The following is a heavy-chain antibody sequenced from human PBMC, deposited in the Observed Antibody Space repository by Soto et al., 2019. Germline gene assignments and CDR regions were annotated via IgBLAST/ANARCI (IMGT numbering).Heavy chain of an antibody. CDR1: GFTFSSYW. Sequence: GGSLRLSCAASGFTFSSYWMHWVRQAPGKGLVWVSRINSDGSSTSYADSVKGRFTISRDNAKNTLYLQMNSLRAEDTAVYYCAREPYCSSTSCHAYYFDYWGQGTLVTVSS. CDR3: AREPYCSSTSCHAYYFDY. D-gene: IGHD2-2*01. CDR2: INSDGSST. J-gene: IGHJ4*02. V-gene: IGHV3-74*01.